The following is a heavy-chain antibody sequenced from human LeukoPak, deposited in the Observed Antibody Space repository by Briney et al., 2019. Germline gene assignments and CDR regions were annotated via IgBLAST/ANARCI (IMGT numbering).Heavy chain of an antibody. CDR1: GGSISSYY. D-gene: IGHD6-6*01. CDR2: IYYSGST. V-gene: IGHV4-59*08. Sequence: SETLSLTCTVSGGSISSYYWSWIRQPPGKGLEWIGYIYYSGSTNYNPSLKSRVTISVDTSKNQFSLKLSSVTAADTAVYYCARVGIAARKTTHFDFWGRGTLVTVSS. CDR3: ARVGIAARKTTHFDF. J-gene: IGHJ4*02.